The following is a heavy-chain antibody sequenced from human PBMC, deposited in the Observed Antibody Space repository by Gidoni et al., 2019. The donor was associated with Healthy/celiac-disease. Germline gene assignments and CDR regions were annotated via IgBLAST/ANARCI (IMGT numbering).Heavy chain of an antibody. CDR3: ARDSRAGTTWDPFDY. Sequence: EVQLVESGGGLVKPGGSLRLSCAASGFTFRSYSMNGIRQAPGKGLEWVSSISSSSSYIYYADSVKGRFTISRDNAKNSLYLQMNSLRAEDTAVYYCARDSRAGTTWDPFDYWGQGTLVTVSS. V-gene: IGHV3-21*01. CDR1: GFTFRSYS. D-gene: IGHD1-1*01. J-gene: IGHJ4*02. CDR2: ISSSSSYI.